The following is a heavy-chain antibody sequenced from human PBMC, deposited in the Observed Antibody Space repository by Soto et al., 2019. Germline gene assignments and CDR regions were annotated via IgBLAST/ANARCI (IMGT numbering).Heavy chain of an antibody. CDR3: GRARETIRKGPADTLLDSSSWYFDY. CDR2: IKQDGSEK. J-gene: IGHJ4*02. CDR1: GFTFSSYW. D-gene: IGHD6-13*01. Sequence: GGSLRLSCAASGFTFSSYWMSWVRQAPGKGLEWVANIKQDGSEKYYVDSVKGRFTISRDNAKNSLYLQMNSLRAEDTAVYYGGRARETIRKGPADTLLDSSSWYFDYWGQGTLVTVSS. V-gene: IGHV3-7*03.